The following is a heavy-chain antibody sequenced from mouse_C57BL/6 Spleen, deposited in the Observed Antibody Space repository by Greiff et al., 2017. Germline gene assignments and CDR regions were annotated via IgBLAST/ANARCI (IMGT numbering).Heavy chain of an antibody. V-gene: IGHV2-2*01. Sequence: VQRVESGPGLVQPSQSLSITCTVSGFSLTSYGVHWVRQSPGKGLEWLGVIWSGGSTDYNAAFISRLSISKDNSKSQVFFKMNSLQADDTAIYYCASSNWVYAMDYWGQGTSVTVSS. J-gene: IGHJ4*01. CDR1: GFSLTSYG. CDR3: ASSNWVYAMDY. D-gene: IGHD4-1*01. CDR2: IWSGGST.